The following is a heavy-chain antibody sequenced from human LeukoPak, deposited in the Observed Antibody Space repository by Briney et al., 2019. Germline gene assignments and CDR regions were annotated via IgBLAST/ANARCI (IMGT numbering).Heavy chain of an antibody. V-gene: IGHV4-59*01. J-gene: IGHJ4*02. Sequence: SETLSLTCTVSGGSISSYYWSWIRQPPGKGLEWIGYIYNSGSTNYNTSLKSRVTISVETSKNQFSLKLSSVTAADTAVYYCARGIAAVGNYFDYWGQGTLVTVSS. CDR3: ARGIAAVGNYFDY. D-gene: IGHD6-13*01. CDR2: IYNSGST. CDR1: GGSISSYY.